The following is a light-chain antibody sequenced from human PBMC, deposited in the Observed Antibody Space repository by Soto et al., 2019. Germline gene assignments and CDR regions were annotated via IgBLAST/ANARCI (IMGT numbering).Light chain of an antibody. CDR2: AAS. Sequence: DIQMTQSPSSLSASVGDRVTITCRASQGISNYLSWYQQKPGTVPKLLIYAASTLQSGDLSRFSGSGSGTDFTLTISSLQPEDVAAYYCQKYNNAPFPFGPGTKVDIK. J-gene: IGKJ3*01. CDR1: QGISNY. V-gene: IGKV1-27*01. CDR3: QKYNNAPFP.